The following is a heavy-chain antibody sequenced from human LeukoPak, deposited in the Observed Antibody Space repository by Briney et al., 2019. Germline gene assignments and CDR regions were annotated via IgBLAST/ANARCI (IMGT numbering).Heavy chain of an antibody. CDR2: IIPIFGTA. J-gene: IGHJ1*01. Sequence: SVKVSCKASGGTFSSYAISWVRQAPGQGLEWMGRIIPIFGTANYAQKFQGRVTITTDESTSTAHMELSSLRSEDTAVYYCANDVIRKAVAGPFPKYFQHWGQGTLVTVSS. D-gene: IGHD6-19*01. CDR3: ANDVIRKAVAGPFPKYFQH. CDR1: GGTFSSYA. V-gene: IGHV1-69*05.